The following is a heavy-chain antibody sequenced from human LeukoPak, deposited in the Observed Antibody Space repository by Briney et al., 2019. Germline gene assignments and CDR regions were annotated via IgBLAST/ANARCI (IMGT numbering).Heavy chain of an antibody. CDR3: ARGFWGSGWYEWLDP. J-gene: IGHJ5*02. V-gene: IGHV4-61*02. D-gene: IGHD6-19*01. CDR2: IYTSGST. CDR1: GGSISSGSYY. Sequence: SETLSLTCTVSGGSISSGSYYWSWIRQPAGKGLEWIGRIYTSGSTNYNPSLKSRVTISVDTSKNQFSLKLSSVTAADTAVYFCARGFWGSGWYEWLDPWGQGTLVIVSS.